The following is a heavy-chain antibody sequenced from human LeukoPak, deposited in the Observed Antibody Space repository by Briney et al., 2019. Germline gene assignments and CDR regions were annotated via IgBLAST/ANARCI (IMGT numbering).Heavy chain of an antibody. CDR1: GASISSYY. CDR2: IYYSGSI. V-gene: IGHV4-59*01. D-gene: IGHD3-22*01. Sequence: SETLSLTCAVSGASISSYYWSWIRQPPGKGLEWIGDIYYSGSIKYNPSLKSRVTMSVDTSKNQFSLKLSSVTAADTAIYYCARENPSGYYNRPIDYWGQGTLVTVSS. J-gene: IGHJ4*02. CDR3: ARENPSGYYNRPIDY.